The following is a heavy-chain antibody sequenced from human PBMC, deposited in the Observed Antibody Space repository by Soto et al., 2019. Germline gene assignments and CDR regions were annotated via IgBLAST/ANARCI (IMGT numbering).Heavy chain of an antibody. V-gene: IGHV3-9*01. CDR1: GFKFGDYA. D-gene: IGHD2-15*01. J-gene: IGHJ6*02. CDR2: VSWNSEIV. CDR3: AKDRGPCSGNKCSSLYYYYGMDV. Sequence: VPLVESGGGLVQPGRSLRLSCEASGFKFGDYAMHWVRQAPGKGLEWVSGVSWNSEIVGYADSVKGRFTISRDNAKNSLYLEMNSLRTEDTALYYCAKDRGPCSGNKCSSLYYYYGMDVWGQGTTVTVSS.